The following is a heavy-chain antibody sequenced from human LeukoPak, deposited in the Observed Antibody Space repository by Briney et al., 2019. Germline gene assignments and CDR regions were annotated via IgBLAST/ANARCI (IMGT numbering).Heavy chain of an antibody. CDR2: ITISGHTK. V-gene: IGHV3-48*03. J-gene: IGHJ5*02. Sequence: GVPLRLSCAASGFDLNTYEMNWVRQAPGEGLEWVADITISGHTKNYADSVKGRFTISRDNAGTSLYLQMNSLRVEDTGVYYCARGDPHADLWGQGTLVTVSS. CDR1: GFDLNTYE. CDR3: ARGDPHADL.